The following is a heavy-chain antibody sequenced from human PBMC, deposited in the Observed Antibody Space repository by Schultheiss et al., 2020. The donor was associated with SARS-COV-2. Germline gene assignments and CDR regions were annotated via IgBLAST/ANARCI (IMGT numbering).Heavy chain of an antibody. D-gene: IGHD6-19*01. V-gene: IGHV3-30*02. CDR1: GFKFSDYG. J-gene: IGHJ5*02. CDR3: AKAPSIGWDWFDP. CDR2: IRYDGSNK. Sequence: GGSLRLSCAASGFKFSDYGTHWVRQAPGKGLEWVAFIRYDGSNKYYADSVKGRFTISRDNSKNTLYLQMNSLRAEDTAVYYCAKAPSIGWDWFDPWGQGTLVTVSS.